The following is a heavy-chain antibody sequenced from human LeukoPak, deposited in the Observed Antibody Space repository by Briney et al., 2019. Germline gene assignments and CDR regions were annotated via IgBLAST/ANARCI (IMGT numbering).Heavy chain of an antibody. J-gene: IGHJ4*02. Sequence: SETLSLTCTVSGGSISRSSYYWGWIRQTPGMGLEWIGSVSYSGNTNYNPSLKSRVTISVDTPKNQFSLKLSSVTAADTAVYYCARGIVGKDFDYWGQGTLVTVSS. CDR1: GGSISRSSYY. CDR2: VSYSGNT. D-gene: IGHD1-26*01. CDR3: ARGIVGKDFDY. V-gene: IGHV4-39*07.